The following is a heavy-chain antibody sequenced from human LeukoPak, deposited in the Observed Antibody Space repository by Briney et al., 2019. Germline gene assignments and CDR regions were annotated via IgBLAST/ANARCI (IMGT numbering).Heavy chain of an antibody. Sequence: SVKVSCKASAGTFSSYAISWVRHAPGQGLEWMGGIIPIFGTANYAQKCQGRVTITTDDSMSTAYMELSSLRSEDTAVYYGARAAITMIVVAHIPIPXAFDXXXQGXMVT. D-gene: IGHD3-22*01. CDR2: IIPIFGTA. CDR3: ARAAITMIVVAHIPIPXAFDX. V-gene: IGHV1-69*05. J-gene: IGHJ3*01. CDR1: AGTFSSYA.